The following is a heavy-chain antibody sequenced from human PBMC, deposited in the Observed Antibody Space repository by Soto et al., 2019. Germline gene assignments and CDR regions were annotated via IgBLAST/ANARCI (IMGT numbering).Heavy chain of an antibody. CDR1: GYSFTNFW. CDR3: ARPAYYDSNGYPHRGTPDAFDI. Sequence: GESLKISCKGSGYSFTNFWIGWVRQMPGKGLEWMGIIYPGDSDTRYSPSFQGQVTISADKSISTAYLQWSSLKASDTAMYYCARPAYYDSNGYPHRGTPDAFDIWGQGTMVTVSS. J-gene: IGHJ3*02. V-gene: IGHV5-51*01. CDR2: IYPGDSDT. D-gene: IGHD3-22*01.